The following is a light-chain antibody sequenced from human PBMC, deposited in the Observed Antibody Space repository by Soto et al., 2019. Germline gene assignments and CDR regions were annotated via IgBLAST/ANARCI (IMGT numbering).Light chain of an antibody. CDR3: QQYETFSGT. CDR2: DAS. Sequence: DIQMTQSPSTLSASVGERVTITCRASQSVSNWLAWYQQKPGKAPKLLIYDASSLEGGVPSRFSGIGSGTEFSLSISSLQPDDFATYYCQQYETFSGTFGPGTKVDIK. J-gene: IGKJ1*01. V-gene: IGKV1-5*01. CDR1: QSVSNW.